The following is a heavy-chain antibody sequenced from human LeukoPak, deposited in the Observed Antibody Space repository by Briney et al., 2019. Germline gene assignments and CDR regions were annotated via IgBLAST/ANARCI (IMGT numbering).Heavy chain of an antibody. J-gene: IGHJ4*02. CDR1: EFTVSRNY. V-gene: IGHV3-53*01. CDR2: IFSNGDT. Sequence: GGSLRLSCTASEFTVSRNYMLWVRQVPGKGLEWVSLIFSNGDTHYADSVKGRFTISRDTSKNTVSLQMNSLRVEDTAMYYCTRDQMNYWGQGTLVTVSS. D-gene: IGHD5-24*01. CDR3: TRDQMNY.